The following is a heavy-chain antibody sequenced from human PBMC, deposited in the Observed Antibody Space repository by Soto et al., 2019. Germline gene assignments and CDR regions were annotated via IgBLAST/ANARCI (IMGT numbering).Heavy chain of an antibody. CDR2: IIPIFGTA. CDR3: ARQHSRITFGGVISRGYYYGMDV. Sequence: QAQLVQSGAEVKKPGSSVKVSCKASGGTFSSYAISWVRQAPGQGLEWMGGIIPIFGTANYAQKFQGRVTITADESTSTAYMELSSLRSEDTAVYYCARQHSRITFGGVISRGYYYGMDVWGQGTTVTVSS. V-gene: IGHV1-69*01. D-gene: IGHD3-16*02. J-gene: IGHJ6*02. CDR1: GGTFSSYA.